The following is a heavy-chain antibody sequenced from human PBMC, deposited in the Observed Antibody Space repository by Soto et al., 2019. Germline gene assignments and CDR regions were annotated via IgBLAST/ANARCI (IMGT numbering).Heavy chain of an antibody. CDR3: ARGNDFWSGYSTLTYYGLDV. J-gene: IGHJ6*02. CDR2: IYYSGST. Sequence: RSETLSLTCSVSGGSISSGDYYFICVRQPPQKGLEWIGYIYYSGSTYYNPSLKSRVTISVDTAKNQFSLNLSSVTAADTAVYYCARGNDFWSGYSTLTYYGLDVWGQGTTVTVSS. CDR1: GGSISSGDYY. V-gene: IGHV4-30-4*01. D-gene: IGHD3-3*01.